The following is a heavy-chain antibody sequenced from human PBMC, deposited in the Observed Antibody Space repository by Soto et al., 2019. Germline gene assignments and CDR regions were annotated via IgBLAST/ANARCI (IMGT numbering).Heavy chain of an antibody. CDR3: ARGFGGRMDD. CDR1: GTIFSSYT. V-gene: IGHV1-69*08. CDR2: IIPILGET. Sequence: QVQLVQSGAEVKKPGSSVRVSCKASGTIFSSYTISWVRQAPGQGLEWMGRIIPILGETNSAQKFQGRVTLXXDKSTNTAYMQLNSLRLEDTAVYYCARGFGGRMDDWGQGTTVTVSS. J-gene: IGHJ6*02. D-gene: IGHD3-10*01.